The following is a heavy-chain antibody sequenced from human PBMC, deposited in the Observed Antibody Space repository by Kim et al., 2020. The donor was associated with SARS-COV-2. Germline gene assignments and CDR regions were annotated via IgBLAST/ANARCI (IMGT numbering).Heavy chain of an antibody. CDR2: IIPIFDTT. V-gene: IGHV1-69*13. J-gene: IGHJ4*02. Sequence: SVKVSCKASGGTFSSHPLSWVRQAPGQGLEWMGIIIPIFDTTAYAQKFQGRVTITADESTSTAYMELSSLRSEDTAVYYCARLSDMADSGDFDHWGQGT. D-gene: IGHD6-19*01. CDR1: GGTFSSHP. CDR3: ARLSDMADSGDFDH.